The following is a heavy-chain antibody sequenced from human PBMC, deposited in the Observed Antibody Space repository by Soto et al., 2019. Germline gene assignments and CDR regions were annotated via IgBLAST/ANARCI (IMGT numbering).Heavy chain of an antibody. J-gene: IGHJ4*02. CDR2: ITVGGGSI. Sequence: EVQLLESGGGLVQPGGSLRLSCAVSGFTFNSYDMSWVRQAPGKGLEWVSAITVGGGSIYYAGSVEGRFTIPRDNPKNTLYLQMNSLRAEDTAVYYCAKGGDSSWYSHFDYWGQGTLVTVSS. CDR1: GFTFNSYD. CDR3: AKGGDSSWYSHFDY. V-gene: IGHV3-23*01. D-gene: IGHD6-13*01.